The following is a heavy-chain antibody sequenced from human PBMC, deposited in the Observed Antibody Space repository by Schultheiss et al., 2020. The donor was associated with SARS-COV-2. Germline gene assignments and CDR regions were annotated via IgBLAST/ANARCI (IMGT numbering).Heavy chain of an antibody. CDR3: ARDKAVGDY. CDR1: GGSISSYY. CDR2: IYYSGST. D-gene: IGHD4-23*01. Sequence: SETLSLTCTVSGGSISSYYWSWIRQPPGKGLEWIGYIYYSGSTNYNPSLKSRVTISVDTSKNQFSLKLSSVTAADTAVYYCARDKAVGDYWGQGTLVTVSS. V-gene: IGHV4-59*01. J-gene: IGHJ4*02.